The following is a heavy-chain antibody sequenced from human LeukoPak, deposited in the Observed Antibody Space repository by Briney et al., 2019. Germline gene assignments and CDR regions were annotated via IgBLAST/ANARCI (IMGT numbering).Heavy chain of an antibody. J-gene: IGHJ6*03. CDR2: ISYDGSNK. Sequence: PGGSLRLSCAASGFTFSSYAMHWVRQAPGKGLEWVAVISYDGSNKYYADSVKGRFTISRDNSKNTLYLQMNSLRAEDTAVYYCARDMVGATSLYYYYYMDVWGKGTTVTISS. V-gene: IGHV3-30*04. CDR3: ARDMVGATSLYYYYYMDV. CDR1: GFTFSSYA. D-gene: IGHD1-26*01.